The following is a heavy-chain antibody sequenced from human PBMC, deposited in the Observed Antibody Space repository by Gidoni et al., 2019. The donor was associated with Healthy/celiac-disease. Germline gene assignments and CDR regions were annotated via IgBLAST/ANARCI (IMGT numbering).Heavy chain of an antibody. V-gene: IGHV3-23*01. J-gene: IGHJ4*02. Sequence: EVQLLESGGGLVQPGGSLRRSCAASGVTVSSYAMSWVRQAPGKGLEWVSAISGSGGSTYYADSVKGRFTISRDNSKNTLYLQMNSLRAEDTAVYYCAKYQVGILTGYYFDYWVQGTLVTVSS. CDR1: GVTVSSYA. CDR3: AKYQVGILTGYYFDY. CDR2: ISGSGGST. D-gene: IGHD3-9*01.